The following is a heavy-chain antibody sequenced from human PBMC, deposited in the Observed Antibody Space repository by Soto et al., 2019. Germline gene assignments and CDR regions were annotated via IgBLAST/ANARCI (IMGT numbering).Heavy chain of an antibody. CDR2: IGTAGDT. CDR3: ARDLRARVGATFYWYYGMDV. J-gene: IGHJ6*02. Sequence: GGSLRLSSAASGFTFSSYDMHWVRQATGKGLEWVSAIGTAGDTYYPGSVKGRFTISRENAKNSLYLQMNSLRAEDTAVYYCARDLRARVGATFYWYYGMDVWGQGTTVTVSS. CDR1: GFTFSSYD. D-gene: IGHD1-26*01. V-gene: IGHV3-13*01.